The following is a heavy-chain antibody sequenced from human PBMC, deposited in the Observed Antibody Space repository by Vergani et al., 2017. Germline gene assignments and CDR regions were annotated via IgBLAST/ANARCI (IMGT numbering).Heavy chain of an antibody. Sequence: EVQLVESGGGLVQPGGSLRLSCAASGFTFSSYWMSWVRQAPGKGLEWVANIKQDGSEKYYVDSLKGRLTISRDNAKNSLYLQMNSLRAEDTAVYYCARDRGESSSIFDPWGQGTLVTVSS. D-gene: IGHD2-2*01. V-gene: IGHV3-7*03. CDR1: GFTFSSYW. J-gene: IGHJ5*02. CDR2: IKQDGSEK. CDR3: ARDRGESSSIFDP.